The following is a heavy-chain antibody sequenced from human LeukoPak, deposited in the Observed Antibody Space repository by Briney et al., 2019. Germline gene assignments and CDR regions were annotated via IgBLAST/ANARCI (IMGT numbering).Heavy chain of an antibody. D-gene: IGHD2-8*02. CDR1: GGSISSSSYY. V-gene: IGHV4-39*07. CDR2: IYYSGST. Sequence: SETLSLTCTVSGGSISSSSYYWGWIRQPPGKGLEWIGSIYYSGSTYYNPSLKSRVTISVDTSKNQFSLKLSSVTAADTAVYYCARGSHWYYFDYWGQGTLVAVSS. CDR3: ARGSHWYYFDY. J-gene: IGHJ4*02.